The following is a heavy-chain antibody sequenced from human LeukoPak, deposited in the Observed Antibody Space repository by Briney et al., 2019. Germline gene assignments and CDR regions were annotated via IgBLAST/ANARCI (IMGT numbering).Heavy chain of an antibody. CDR2: IYYSGST. J-gene: IGHJ4*02. Sequence: PSETLSLTCTVSGGSISSSSYYWGWIRQPPGKGLEWIGSIYYSGSTYYNPSLKSRVTISVDTSKNQFSLKLSSVTAADTAVYYCASKSSSSSPLDYWGQGTLVTVSS. V-gene: IGHV4-39*01. CDR1: GGSISSSSYY. CDR3: ASKSSSSSPLDY. D-gene: IGHD6-6*01.